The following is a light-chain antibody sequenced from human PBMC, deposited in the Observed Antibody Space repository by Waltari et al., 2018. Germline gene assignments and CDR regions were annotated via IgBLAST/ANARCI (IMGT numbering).Light chain of an antibody. V-gene: IGLV1-47*01. CDR3: AAWDDSLSGCVV. J-gene: IGLJ2*01. CDR1: SSNIGSNY. Sequence: QSVLTQPPSASGTPGQRVTISCSGRSSNIGSNYAFWYQQLPGTAPKLLIYRNNPRPSGGPDRFFGSKSGTSASLVISGLRSEDEAYYYCAAWDDSLSGCVVFGGGTKVTVL. CDR2: RNN.